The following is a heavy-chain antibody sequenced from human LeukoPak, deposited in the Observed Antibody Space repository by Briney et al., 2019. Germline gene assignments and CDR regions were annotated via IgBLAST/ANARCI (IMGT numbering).Heavy chain of an antibody. CDR2: IYYSGST. V-gene: IGHV4-59*01. CDR3: ARGGGNWDIVLMVYEPDAFDI. CDR1: GGSISSYY. J-gene: IGHJ3*02. Sequence: PSETLSLTCTVSGGSISSYYWSWIRQPPGKGLEWIGYIYYSGSTNYNPSLKSRVTISVDTSKNQFSLKLSSVTAADTAVYYCARGGGNWDIVLMVYEPDAFDIWGQGTMVTVSS. D-gene: IGHD2-8*01.